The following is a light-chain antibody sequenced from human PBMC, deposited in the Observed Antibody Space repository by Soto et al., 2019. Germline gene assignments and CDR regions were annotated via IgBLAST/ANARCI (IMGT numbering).Light chain of an antibody. Sequence: QSVLTQPPSASGSPGQSVTISCTGTSSDVGGYNFVSWYQQHPGKAPKLMIYEVTRRPSGVPDRFSGSKSGNTASLTVSGLQAEDEADYYCSSSAGSNILRVFGGGTKLTVL. J-gene: IGLJ2*01. CDR1: SSDVGGYNF. V-gene: IGLV2-8*01. CDR2: EVT. CDR3: SSSAGSNILRV.